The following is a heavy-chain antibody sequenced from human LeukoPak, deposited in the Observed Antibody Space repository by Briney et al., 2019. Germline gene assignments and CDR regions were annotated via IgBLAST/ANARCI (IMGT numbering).Heavy chain of an antibody. CDR2: IIPILGIA. CDR3: ARGRDGYNSNY. CDR1: GGTFSSYA. Sequence: SAKVSCKASGGTFSSYAISWVRQAPGQGLEWMGRIIPILGIANYAQKFQGRVTITADKSTSTAYMELSSLRSEDTAVCYCARGRDGYNSNYWGQGTLVTVSS. D-gene: IGHD5-24*01. V-gene: IGHV1-69*04. J-gene: IGHJ4*02.